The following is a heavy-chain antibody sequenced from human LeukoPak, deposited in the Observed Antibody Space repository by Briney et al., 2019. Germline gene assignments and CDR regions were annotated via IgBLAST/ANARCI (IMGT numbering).Heavy chain of an antibody. V-gene: IGHV3-7*01. CDR3: ARVSYYYYGSGSYSQDAFDI. CDR1: GFTFSSYW. CDR2: IKQDGSEK. Sequence: PGGSLRLSCAASGFTFSSYWMSWVRQAPGKGLEWVANIKQDGSEKYYVDSVKGRFTISRDNAKNSLYLQMNSLRAEDTPVYYCARVSYYYYGSGSYSQDAFDIWGQGTMVTVSS. J-gene: IGHJ3*02. D-gene: IGHD3-10*01.